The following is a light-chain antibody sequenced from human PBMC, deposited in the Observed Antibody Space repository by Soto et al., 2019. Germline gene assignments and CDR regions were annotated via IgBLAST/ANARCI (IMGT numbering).Light chain of an antibody. Sequence: QSVLTQPRSVSGSPGQSVTISCTGTSSDVGGYNYVSWYQQHPGKAPKFMIYDVNKRPSGIDSRFSGSKSGNTAALTISGLRAEDESNYHCCSYAGNRIFVFGGGTKVTVL. V-gene: IGLV2-11*01. CDR3: CSYAGNRIFV. J-gene: IGLJ2*01. CDR1: SSDVGGYNY. CDR2: DVN.